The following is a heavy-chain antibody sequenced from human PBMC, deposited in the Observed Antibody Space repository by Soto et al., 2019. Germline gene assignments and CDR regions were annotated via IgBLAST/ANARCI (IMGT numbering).Heavy chain of an antibody. Sequence: GGSLRLSCAASGFTLTTYGMHWVRQAPGKGLEWVAAMSYDGTKEYYADSVKGRFTISRDSSRNTLFLQLNSLRAEDTAVYYCAKEFGSTWIDHWGEGPLVTVSS. D-gene: IGHD6-13*01. J-gene: IGHJ4*02. CDR1: GFTLTTYG. CDR3: AKEFGSTWIDH. CDR2: MSYDGTKE. V-gene: IGHV3-30*18.